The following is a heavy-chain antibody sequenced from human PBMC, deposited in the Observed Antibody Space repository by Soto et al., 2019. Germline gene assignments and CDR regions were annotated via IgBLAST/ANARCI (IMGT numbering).Heavy chain of an antibody. J-gene: IGHJ5*02. Sequence: GGSLRLSCAASGFTFSSYAMSWVRQAPGKGLEWVSRINSDGSSTSYADSVKGRFTISRDNAKNTLYLQMNSLRAEDTAVYYCARALPLNWFDPWGQGTLVTVSS. CDR3: ARALPLNWFDP. V-gene: IGHV3-74*01. CDR1: GFTFSSYA. CDR2: INSDGSST.